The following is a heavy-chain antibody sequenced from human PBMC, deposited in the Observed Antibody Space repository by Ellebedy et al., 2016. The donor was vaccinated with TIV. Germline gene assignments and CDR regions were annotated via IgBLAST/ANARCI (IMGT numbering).Heavy chain of an antibody. Sequence: GESLKISCVASGFTFSNYWMTWVRQAPGKGLEWVANIKQDGSETYYVDSVKGRFAISRDNAKNSLYLQMNSLGDEDTAVYYCARDQWLVRAYYFDIWGQGVLVTVSS. V-gene: IGHV3-7*01. CDR1: GFTFSNYW. CDR3: ARDQWLVRAYYFDI. CDR2: IKQDGSET. D-gene: IGHD6-19*01. J-gene: IGHJ4*02.